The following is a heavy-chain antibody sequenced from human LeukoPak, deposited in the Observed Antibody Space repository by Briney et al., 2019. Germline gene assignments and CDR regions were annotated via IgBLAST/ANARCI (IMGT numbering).Heavy chain of an antibody. CDR2: ISYDGSNK. V-gene: IGHV3-30*18. CDR3: AKDGPDYFDY. Sequence: GGSLRLSCAASGFTFSSYGMHWVRQAPGKGLEWVAVISYDGSNKYYADSVKGRFTISRDNSKNTLYLQMNGLRAEDTAVYYCAKDGPDYFDYWGQGTLVTVSS. CDR1: GFTFSSYG. J-gene: IGHJ4*02.